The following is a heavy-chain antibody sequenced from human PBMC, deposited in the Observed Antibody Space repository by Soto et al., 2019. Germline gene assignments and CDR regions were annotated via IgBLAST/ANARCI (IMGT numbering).Heavy chain of an antibody. D-gene: IGHD2-15*01. CDR3: XTSPDHCSGGSCYWFDP. V-gene: IGHV4-39*01. Sequence: SETLSLTCTVSGGSISSSSYYWGWIRQPPGKGLEWIGSIYYSGSTYYNPSLKSRVTISVDTSKNQFSLKLSSVTAADTAVYYCXTSPDHCSGGSCYWFDPWGQGTLVTVSS. CDR1: GGSISSSSYY. CDR2: IYYSGST. J-gene: IGHJ5*02.